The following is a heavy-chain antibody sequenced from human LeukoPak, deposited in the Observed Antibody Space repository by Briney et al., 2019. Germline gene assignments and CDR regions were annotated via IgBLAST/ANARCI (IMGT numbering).Heavy chain of an antibody. Sequence: GGSLRLSCAASGFTFSSNWMHWVRQAPGKGLVWVSHISTDARTITYADFVKGRFTISRDNAKNTVYLQMNSLRAEDTALYYCVRGQASAWGLDYWGQGTLVTVSS. CDR1: GFTFSSNW. J-gene: IGHJ4*02. CDR3: VRGQASAWGLDY. D-gene: IGHD3-16*01. CDR2: ISTDARTI. V-gene: IGHV3-74*01.